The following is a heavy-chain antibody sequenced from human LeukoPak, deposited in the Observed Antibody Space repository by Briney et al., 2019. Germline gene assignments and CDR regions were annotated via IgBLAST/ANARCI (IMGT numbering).Heavy chain of an antibody. D-gene: IGHD3-3*01. V-gene: IGHV3-30*04. CDR2: ISYDGSNK. CDR3: ARDQYYDFWSGYYNAFDI. J-gene: IGHJ3*02. CDR1: GFTFSSYA. Sequence: PGGSLRLSCAASGFTFSSYAMHWVRQAPGKGLEWVAVISYDGSNKYYADSVKGRFTISRDNSKNTLYLQMNSLRAEDTAVYYCARDQYYDFWSGYYNAFDIWGQGTMVTVSS.